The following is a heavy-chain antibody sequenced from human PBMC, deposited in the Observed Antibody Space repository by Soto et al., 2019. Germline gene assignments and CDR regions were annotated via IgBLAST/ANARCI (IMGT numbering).Heavy chain of an antibody. CDR1: GFTFSYG. CDR2: ISYDSSNK. CDR3: AKLVIGYCSGNTCYDY. V-gene: IGHV3-30*18. Sequence: VQLLESGGGLIQPGGSLRLSCAASGFTFSYGIHWLRQAPGKGLEWVAYISYDSSNKFYGDSVKGRFTISRDNAKKTQFLQMNSLRAEDTAVYYCAKLVIGYCSGNTCYDYWGQGTLVAVSS. D-gene: IGHD2-15*01. J-gene: IGHJ4*02.